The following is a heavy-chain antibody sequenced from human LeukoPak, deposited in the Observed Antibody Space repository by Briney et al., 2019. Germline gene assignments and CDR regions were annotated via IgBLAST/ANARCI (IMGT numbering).Heavy chain of an antibody. CDR3: ASLGYDFWSGYNYGMDV. J-gene: IGHJ6*02. D-gene: IGHD3-3*01. CDR2: INSDGSST. V-gene: IGHV3-74*01. Sequence: QPEGSLRLSCAASGFTFSSYWMHWVRQAPGKGLVWVSRINSDGSSTSYADSVKGRFTISRDNAKNTLYLQMNSLRAEDTAVYYCASLGYDFWSGYNYGMDVWGQGTTVTVSS. CDR1: GFTFSSYW.